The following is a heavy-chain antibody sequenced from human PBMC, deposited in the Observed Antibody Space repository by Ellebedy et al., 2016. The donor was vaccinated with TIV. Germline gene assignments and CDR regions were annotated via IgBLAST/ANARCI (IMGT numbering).Heavy chain of an antibody. J-gene: IGHJ4*02. D-gene: IGHD3-16*01. CDR3: ARPHSSAYSWGFDH. CDR1: GISVSLNF. V-gene: IGHV3-53*04. Sequence: PGGSLRLSCEVSGISVSLNFLRWVRKAPGKGLEFVALIDDANNSYYADSVKDRFTIHRHNAKRTLILQMQSQRVDETAGYYCARPHSSAYSWGFDHWGQGTLVTVSS. CDR2: IDDANNS.